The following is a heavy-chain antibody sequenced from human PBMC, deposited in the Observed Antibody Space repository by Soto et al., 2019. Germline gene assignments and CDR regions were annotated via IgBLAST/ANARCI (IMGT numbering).Heavy chain of an antibody. J-gene: IGHJ4*02. V-gene: IGHV3-74*01. CDR1: GFTFSSHW. CDR2: INSDGRST. Sequence: EVQLVESGGGLVQPGGSLRLSCAASGFTFSSHWMHWVRHAPGKGLVWVSRINSDGRSTTNADSVKGRFTISRDNARNTLYMQMNSLRAEDTAVYYCARDSSWTGYSAQFESWGQGTLVTVAS. CDR3: ARDSSWTGYSAQFES. D-gene: IGHD3-9*01.